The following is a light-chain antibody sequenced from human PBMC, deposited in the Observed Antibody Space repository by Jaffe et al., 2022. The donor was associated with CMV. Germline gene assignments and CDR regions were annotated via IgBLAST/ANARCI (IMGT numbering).Light chain of an antibody. CDR2: GAS. J-gene: IGKJ2*01. Sequence: EIVLTQSPGTLSVSPGERATLSCRASQHFSSRYLAWYQQKPGQAPRLLIYGASNRATGIPDRFTGSGSGTDFTLTISRLEPEDFAVYYCQQYGSSPPYTFGQGTKLEIK. CDR1: QHFSSRY. V-gene: IGKV3-20*01. CDR3: QQYGSSPPYT.